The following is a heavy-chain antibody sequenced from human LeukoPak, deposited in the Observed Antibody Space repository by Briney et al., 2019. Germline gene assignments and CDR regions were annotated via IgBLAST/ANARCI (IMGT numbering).Heavy chain of an antibody. J-gene: IGHJ4*02. CDR1: GFTFSSYG. CDR2: ISGSGGST. Sequence: GSLRLSCAASGFTFSSYGMSWVRQAPGKGLEWVSAISGSGGSTYYADSVKGRFTISRDNSKNTLYLQMNSLRAEDTAVYYCAKDPLFDWLLPIDYWGQGTLVTVSS. CDR3: AKDPLFDWLLPIDY. V-gene: IGHV3-23*01. D-gene: IGHD3-9*01.